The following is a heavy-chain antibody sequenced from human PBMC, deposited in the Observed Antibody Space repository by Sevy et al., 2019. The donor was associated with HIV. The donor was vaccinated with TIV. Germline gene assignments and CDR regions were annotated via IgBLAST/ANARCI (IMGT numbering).Heavy chain of an antibody. Sequence: ASVKVSCKASGYSFSNYGITWVRQAPGQGLEWMGWISGYSGNIRYSQKVQGRVTMTSDTSTTTAYMELTSLESDDTATYYCARRNPPGGFWGQGTLVTVSS. CDR2: ISGYSGNI. J-gene: IGHJ4*02. CDR1: GYSFSNYG. CDR3: ARRNPPGGF. D-gene: IGHD3-10*01. V-gene: IGHV1-18*01.